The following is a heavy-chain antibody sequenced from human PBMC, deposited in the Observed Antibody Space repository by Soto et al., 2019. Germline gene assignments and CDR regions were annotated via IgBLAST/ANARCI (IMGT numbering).Heavy chain of an antibody. V-gene: IGHV3-30*18. Sequence: GGSLRLSCAASGFTFSSYGMHWVRQAPGKGLEWVAVISYDGSNKYYADSVKGRFTISRDNSKNTLYLQMNSLRAEDTAVYYCAKDQGTLVKGIAVAGFVDYWGQGTLVTVS. CDR3: AKDQGTLVKGIAVAGFVDY. CDR1: GFTFSSYG. J-gene: IGHJ4*02. CDR2: ISYDGSNK. D-gene: IGHD6-19*01.